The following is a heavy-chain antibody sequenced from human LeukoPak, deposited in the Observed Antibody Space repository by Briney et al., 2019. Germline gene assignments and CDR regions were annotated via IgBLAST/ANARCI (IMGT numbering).Heavy chain of an antibody. Sequence: GGSLRLSCAASGFTFSSYAMSWVRQAPGKGLEWVSAISGSGGSTYYADSVKGRFTISRDNSKNTLYLQMNSLGAEDTAVYYCAKDPDKYSSSWYKDYWGQGTLVTVSS. V-gene: IGHV3-23*01. CDR3: AKDPDKYSSSWYKDY. CDR2: ISGSGGST. J-gene: IGHJ4*02. D-gene: IGHD6-13*01. CDR1: GFTFSSYA.